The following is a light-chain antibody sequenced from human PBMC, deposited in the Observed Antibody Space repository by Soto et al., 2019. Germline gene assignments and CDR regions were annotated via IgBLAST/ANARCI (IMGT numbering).Light chain of an antibody. CDR1: TGYVGAYNF. Sequence: QSVLTQPRSVSGSPGQSVTISCTGTTGYVGAYNFVSWYQHHPGKAPKLMIYDASERPSGVPDRFSASKSGNTASLTISGLQAEDEADYFCCSYAGSFTRVFGGGTKLTVL. CDR3: CSYAGSFTRV. V-gene: IGLV2-11*01. CDR2: DAS. J-gene: IGLJ3*02.